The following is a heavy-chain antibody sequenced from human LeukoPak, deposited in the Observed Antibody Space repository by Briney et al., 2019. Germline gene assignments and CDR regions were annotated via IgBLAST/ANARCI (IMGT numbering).Heavy chain of an antibody. CDR1: GFTFSSYA. Sequence: PGGSLRLSCSASGFTFSSYAMHWVRQAPGNGLEYVSAISSNGGSTYYADSVKGRFTISRDNSKNTLYLQMNSLRAEDTAVYYCAKGDYYDFDYWGQGTLVTVSS. D-gene: IGHD3-10*01. CDR2: ISSNGGST. CDR3: AKGDYYDFDY. V-gene: IGHV3-64*04. J-gene: IGHJ4*02.